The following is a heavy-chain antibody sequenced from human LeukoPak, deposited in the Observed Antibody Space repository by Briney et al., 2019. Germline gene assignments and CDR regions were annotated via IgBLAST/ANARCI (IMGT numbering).Heavy chain of an antibody. J-gene: IGHJ4*02. V-gene: IGHV4-39*01. Sequence: SETLSLTCPVSGGSTSSSSYYWGWLRQPPGKGLEWNGRIYYRGSTYYNPSLKSRVTISVDTSKNQFSLKLSSVTAADTAVYYLARLDTYLAFDYWGQGTLVTVSS. D-gene: IGHD2-8*01. CDR3: ARLDTYLAFDY. CDR2: IYYRGST. CDR1: GGSTSSSSYY.